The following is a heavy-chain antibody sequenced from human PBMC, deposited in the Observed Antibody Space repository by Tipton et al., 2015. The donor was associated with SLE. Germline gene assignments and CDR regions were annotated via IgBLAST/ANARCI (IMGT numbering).Heavy chain of an antibody. CDR3: ARVPKLGYCSGGSCYRFDY. CDR1: GYTFTSYG. D-gene: IGHD2-15*01. CDR2: ISAYNGNT. J-gene: IGHJ4*02. V-gene: IGHV1-18*01. Sequence: QSGPEVKKPGASVKVSCKASGYTFTSYGISWVRQAPGQGLEWMGWISAYNGNTNYARKLQGRVTMTTDTSTSTAYMELRSLRSDDTAVYYCARVPKLGYCSGGSCYRFDYWGQGTLVTVSS.